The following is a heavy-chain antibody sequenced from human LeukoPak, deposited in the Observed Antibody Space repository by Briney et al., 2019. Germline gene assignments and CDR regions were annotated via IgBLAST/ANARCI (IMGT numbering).Heavy chain of an antibody. CDR2: IYYSGST. J-gene: IGHJ4*02. D-gene: IGHD5-12*01. Sequence: SETLSLTCTVSGDSINSYYWSWIRQPPGKGLEWIGYIYYSGSTNYNPSLKSRVTISVDTSKNQFSLKLSSVTAADTAVYYCARDRGWLPFDYWGQGTLVTVSS. CDR3: ARDRGWLPFDY. CDR1: GDSINSYY. V-gene: IGHV4-59*01.